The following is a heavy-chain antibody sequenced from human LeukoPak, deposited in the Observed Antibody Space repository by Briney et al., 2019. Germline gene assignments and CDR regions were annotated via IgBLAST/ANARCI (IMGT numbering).Heavy chain of an antibody. CDR1: GFTFSSYA. J-gene: IGHJ5*02. D-gene: IGHD5-12*01. V-gene: IGHV3-30*04. CDR3: ARGRASAGGYSGYDWGDWFDP. Sequence: PGGSLRLSCAASGFTFSSYAMHWVRQAPGKGLEWVAVISYDGSNKYYADSVKGRFTISRDNSKNTLYLQMNSLRAEDTAVYYCARGRASAGGYSGYDWGDWFDPWGQGTLVTVSS. CDR2: ISYDGSNK.